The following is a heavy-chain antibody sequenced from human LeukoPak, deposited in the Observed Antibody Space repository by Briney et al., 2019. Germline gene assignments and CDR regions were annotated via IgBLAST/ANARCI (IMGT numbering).Heavy chain of an antibody. CDR3: ARVLEGAYYYYYMDV. D-gene: IGHD1-26*01. CDR1: GYTFTGYY. CDR2: INPNSGGT. V-gene: IGHV1-2*02. Sequence: ASVKVSCKASGYTFTGYYMHWVRQAPGQGLEWMGWINPNSGGTNYAQKFQGRVTMTRDTSISTAYMELSRLRSDDTAVYCCARVLEGAYYYYYMDVWGKGTTVTVSS. J-gene: IGHJ6*03.